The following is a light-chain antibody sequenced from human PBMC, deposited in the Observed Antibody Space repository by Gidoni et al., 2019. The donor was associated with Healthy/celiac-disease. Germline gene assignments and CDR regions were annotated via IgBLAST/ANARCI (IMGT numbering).Light chain of an antibody. CDR1: QSVSRY. CDR3: QQRSNWIT. V-gene: IGKV3-11*01. J-gene: IGKJ5*01. Sequence: EIVLTQSPATLSLFPGERATLSGRASQSVSRYLAWYQQKPGQAPRLLIYDASNRATGIAARFSGSGSGTDFTLTISSLEPEDFAVYYCQQRSNWITFGQGTRLEIK. CDR2: DAS.